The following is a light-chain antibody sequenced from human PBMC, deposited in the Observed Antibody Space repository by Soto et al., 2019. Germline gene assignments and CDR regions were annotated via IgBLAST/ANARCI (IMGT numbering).Light chain of an antibody. CDR3: QQLNRFPRT. CDR2: AAS. V-gene: IGKV1-9*01. CDR1: QDISSY. J-gene: IGKJ1*01. Sequence: DIQLTQSPSFLSASVGDRVIITCRASQDISSYLAWYQQRPGKVPRFLTHAASTFQSGVPSRFSAAGSGTTFTLTISSLQPEDIATYYCQQLNRFPRTFGQGTKLEV.